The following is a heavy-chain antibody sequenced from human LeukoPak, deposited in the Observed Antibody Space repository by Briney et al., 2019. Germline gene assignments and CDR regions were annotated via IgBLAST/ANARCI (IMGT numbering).Heavy chain of an antibody. CDR2: DYHSGRT. CDR3: ARDEMEQSGSYYDY. V-gene: IGHV4-38-2*02. D-gene: IGHD1-26*01. CDR1: GYSISIGYY. J-gene: IGHJ4*02. Sequence: PSETLSLTCTVSGYSISIGYYWGWIRQPPGKGLEWIGSDYHSGRTYYNPSLKSLVTISVDTSKNQFFLKLSSGTAADTAVYYCARDEMEQSGSYYDYWGQGTLVTVSS.